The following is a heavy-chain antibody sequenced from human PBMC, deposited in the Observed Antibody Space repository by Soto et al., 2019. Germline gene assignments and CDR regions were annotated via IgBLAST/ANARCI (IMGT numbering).Heavy chain of an antibody. CDR1: GFTFSSYG. J-gene: IGHJ5*02. CDR3: TTDGGVSVYPLFWA. V-gene: IGHV3-30*03. CDR2: ISYDGSNK. D-gene: IGHD2-8*02. Sequence: QPWRSLRLSCAASGFTFSSYGMHWVRQAPGKGLEWVAVISYDGSNKYYADSVKGRFTISRDNSKNTLYLQMNSLKTEDTAVYHCTTDGGVSVYPLFWAWGQGTQVTVSS.